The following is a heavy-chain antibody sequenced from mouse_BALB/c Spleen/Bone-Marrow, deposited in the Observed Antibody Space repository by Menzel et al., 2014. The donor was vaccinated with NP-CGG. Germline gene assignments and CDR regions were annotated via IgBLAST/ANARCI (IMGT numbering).Heavy chain of an antibody. CDR3: TRTYEYYDY. V-gene: IGHV1-69*02. CDR2: IYPSDNYT. Sequence: QVQLKQSGAELVRPGASVKLSCKTSGYTFTSYWIYWVKQRPGQGLEWIGNIYPSDNYTNYNQKFKDKATLTVDISSTTAYMQLSSPTSEDSAVYYCTRTYEYYDYWGQGTTLTVSS. J-gene: IGHJ2*01. CDR1: GYTFTSYW. D-gene: IGHD2-3*01.